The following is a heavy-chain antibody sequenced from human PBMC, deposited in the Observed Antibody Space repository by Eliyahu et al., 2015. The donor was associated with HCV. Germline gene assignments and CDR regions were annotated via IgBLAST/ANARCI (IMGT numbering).Heavy chain of an antibody. Sequence: QVQLQESGPGLVKPSETLSLTCIVPGGSITTYYWSWIRQPPGKGLEWIGYIHYSGSTNYNPSLKSRVTISLDTSKNQFSLNLTSVTAADTAVYYCASGGGGIAVAGTGGWFDPWGQGTLVTVSS. J-gene: IGHJ5*02. CDR1: GGSITTYY. V-gene: IGHV4-59*01. CDR2: IHYSGST. D-gene: IGHD6-19*01. CDR3: ASGGGGIAVAGTGGWFDP.